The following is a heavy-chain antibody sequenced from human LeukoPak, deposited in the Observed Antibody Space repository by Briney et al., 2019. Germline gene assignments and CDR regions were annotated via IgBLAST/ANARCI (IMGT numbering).Heavy chain of an antibody. V-gene: IGHV1-69*05. CDR3: AKDGWTYDSSAQTL. J-gene: IGHJ4*02. D-gene: IGHD3-22*01. CDR2: IIPIFGTA. CDR1: GGTFISYA. Sequence: GASVKVSCKASGGTFISYAISWVRQAPGQGLEWMGGIIPIFGTANYAQKFQGRVTITTDESTSTAYMELSSLRSEDTAVYYCAKDGWTYDSSAQTLWGQGTLVTVSS.